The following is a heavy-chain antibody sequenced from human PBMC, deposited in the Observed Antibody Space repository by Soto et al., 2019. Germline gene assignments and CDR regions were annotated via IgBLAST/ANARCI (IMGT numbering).Heavy chain of an antibody. D-gene: IGHD3-16*01. CDR1: GYSFTSYW. Sequence: EVQLVQSGAEVKKPGESLKISCKGSGYSFTSYWIGWVRQMPGKGLEWMGIIYPGDSDTRYSPSFQGQVTISADKSISTAYRQWSSLKASDTAMYYCARHGLYVAYLHGMDVWGQGTTVTVSS. CDR2: IYPGDSDT. CDR3: ARHGLYVAYLHGMDV. V-gene: IGHV5-51*01. J-gene: IGHJ6*02.